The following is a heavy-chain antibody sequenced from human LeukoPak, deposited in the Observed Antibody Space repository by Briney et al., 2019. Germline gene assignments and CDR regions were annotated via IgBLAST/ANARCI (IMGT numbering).Heavy chain of an antibody. CDR2: IYYSGSP. Sequence: SETLSLTCTVSGGSISSSSYYWGWIRQPPGKGLEWFGSIYYSGSPYYNPSLKSRVTISVDTSKNQFSLKLSSVTAADTAVYYCARRLAGTEDYWGQGTLVTVSS. J-gene: IGHJ4*02. D-gene: IGHD6-13*01. CDR3: ARRLAGTEDY. CDR1: GGSISSSSYY. V-gene: IGHV4-39*01.